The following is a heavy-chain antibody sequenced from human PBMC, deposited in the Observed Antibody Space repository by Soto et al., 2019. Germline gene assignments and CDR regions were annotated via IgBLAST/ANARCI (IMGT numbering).Heavy chain of an antibody. D-gene: IGHD3-16*02. CDR2: IYYTGGT. V-gene: IGHV4-59*08. CDR3: ARSRTQSVIEFDY. Sequence: PSETLSLTCPVSGGSISCSYLAWIRRPPEKGLEYIGHIYYTGGTNYNPSLQSRVTMSVDTSKNQFSLKLSSVTAADTAVYYCARSRTQSVIEFDYWGQGTLVTVSS. J-gene: IGHJ4*02. CDR1: GGSISCSY.